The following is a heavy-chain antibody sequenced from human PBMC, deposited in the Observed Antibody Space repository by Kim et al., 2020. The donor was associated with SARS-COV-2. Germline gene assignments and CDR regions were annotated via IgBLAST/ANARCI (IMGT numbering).Heavy chain of an antibody. V-gene: IGHV3-30*18. J-gene: IGHJ4*02. CDR3: AKASMVRSWFDY. Sequence: GGSLRLSCAASGFTFSSYGMHWVRQAPGKGLEWVAVISYDGSNKYYADSVKGRFTISRDNSKNTLYLQMNSLRAQDTAVYYCAKASMVRSWFDYWDQGTL. CDR1: GFTFSSYG. D-gene: IGHD3-10*01. CDR2: ISYDGSNK.